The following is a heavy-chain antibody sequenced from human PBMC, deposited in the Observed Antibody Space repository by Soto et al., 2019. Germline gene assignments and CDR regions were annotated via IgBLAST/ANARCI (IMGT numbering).Heavy chain of an antibody. CDR1: GFTFSSYA. CDR2: ISGSGGST. J-gene: IGHJ6*02. Sequence: HPGGSLRLSCAASGFTFSSYAMSWVRQAPGKGLEWVSAISGSGGSTYYADSVKGRFTISRDNSKNTLYLQTNSLRAEDTAVYYCAKDYGPSNWNYGKYYYGMDVWGQGTTVTVSS. D-gene: IGHD1-7*01. CDR3: AKDYGPSNWNYGKYYYGMDV. V-gene: IGHV3-23*01.